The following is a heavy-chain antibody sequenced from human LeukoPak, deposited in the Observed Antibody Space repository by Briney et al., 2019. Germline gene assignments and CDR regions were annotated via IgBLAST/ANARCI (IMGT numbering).Heavy chain of an antibody. CDR2: IYYSGSS. Sequence: SQTLSLTCSVSGGSISSGNPYWTWLRQHPEKGLEWIGYIYYSGSSYYNPSLKSRVTILVDTSRNQFSLKLTSVTAADTAVYYCARNGDYAFDYWGQGTLVTVSS. J-gene: IGHJ4*02. V-gene: IGHV4-31*03. CDR3: ARNGDYAFDY. CDR1: GGSISSGNPY. D-gene: IGHD4-17*01.